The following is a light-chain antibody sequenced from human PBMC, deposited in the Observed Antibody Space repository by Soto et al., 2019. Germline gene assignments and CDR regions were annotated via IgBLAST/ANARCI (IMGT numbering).Light chain of an antibody. CDR2: SAS. V-gene: IGKV3-20*01. CDR1: QSVSGNS. J-gene: IGKJ3*01. Sequence: EIVLTQSPGTLSLSPGERATLSCRASQSVSGNSLAWYQQKPGQAPRLLIYSASHRATDISDRFSGSGSATDFTLAISSLESEDFSVYYCRQYGSSPQTFGPGTKVDI. CDR3: RQYGSSPQT.